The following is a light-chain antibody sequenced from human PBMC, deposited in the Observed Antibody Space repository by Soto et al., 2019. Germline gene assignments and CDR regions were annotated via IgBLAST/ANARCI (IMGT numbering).Light chain of an antibody. V-gene: IGLV2-11*01. CDR2: DVS. CDR3: CSYAGSYTSLYV. J-gene: IGLJ1*01. CDR1: SSDVGGYNY. Sequence: QSALTQPRSVSGSPGQSVTISCTGTSSDVGGYNYVSWYQQHPGKAPKLMNYDVSKRPSGVPDRFSGSKSGNTASLTISGLQAEAEADYYFCSYAGSYTSLYVFGTGTKLTVL.